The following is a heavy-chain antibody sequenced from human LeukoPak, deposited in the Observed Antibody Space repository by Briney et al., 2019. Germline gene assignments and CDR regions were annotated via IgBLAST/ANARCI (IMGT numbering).Heavy chain of an antibody. Sequence: SVKVSCKASGYTFTGYYIHWVRQAPGQGLEWMGRIIAILDTAHYAQKFQGRFTITADKSTTTVYMELSSLRSDDTAVYYCVRSGYDYDWFDPWGQGTLVTVSS. CDR2: IIAILDTA. V-gene: IGHV1-69*08. CDR3: VRSGYDYDWFDP. J-gene: IGHJ5*02. CDR1: GYTFTGYY. D-gene: IGHD5-12*01.